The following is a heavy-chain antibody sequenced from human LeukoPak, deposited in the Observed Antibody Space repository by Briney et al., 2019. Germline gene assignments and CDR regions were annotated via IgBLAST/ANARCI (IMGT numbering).Heavy chain of an antibody. CDR1: GFTFSSYS. CDR3: ARSYCSGGSCYSTGFDP. Sequence: GGSLRLSCAASGFTFSSYSMNWVRQAPGKGLEWVSSISSSSSYIYYADSVKGRFTISRDNAKNSLYLQMNSPRAEDTAVYYCARSYCSGGSCYSTGFDPWGQGTLVTVSS. V-gene: IGHV3-21*01. D-gene: IGHD2-15*01. J-gene: IGHJ5*02. CDR2: ISSSSSYI.